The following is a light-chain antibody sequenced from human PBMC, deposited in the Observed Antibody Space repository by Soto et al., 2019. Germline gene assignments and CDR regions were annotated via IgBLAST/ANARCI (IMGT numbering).Light chain of an antibody. CDR1: QSISSW. CDR2: KAS. Sequence: DMPLTESPSTLSAYVGARVTIHCRASQSISSWLAWYQQKPGKAPKLLIYKASSLESGVPSRLSGSGSGTDFTLTISSLQPEDVATYYCQKYNSAPLTFGGGTKVDI. CDR3: QKYNSAPLT. J-gene: IGKJ4*01. V-gene: IGKV1-5*03.